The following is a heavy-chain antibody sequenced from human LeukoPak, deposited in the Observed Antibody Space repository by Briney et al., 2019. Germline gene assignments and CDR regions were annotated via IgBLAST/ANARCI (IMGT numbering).Heavy chain of an antibody. D-gene: IGHD6-19*01. V-gene: IGHV1-2*02. CDR2: INPNSGGT. CDR1: GYTFTGYY. CDR3: ARRDKGIAVAVTFDY. J-gene: IGHJ4*02. Sequence: GASVKVSCKASGYTFTGYYMHWVRQAPGQGLEWMGWINPNSGGTDYAQKFQGRVTMTRDMSSRTAHMDLSSLRSDDTAVYFCARRDKGIAVAVTFDYWGQGTLVTVSS.